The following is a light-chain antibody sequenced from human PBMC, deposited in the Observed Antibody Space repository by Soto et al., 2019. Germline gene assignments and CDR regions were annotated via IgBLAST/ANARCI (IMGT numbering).Light chain of an antibody. J-gene: IGLJ2*01. CDR3: SSYAGSNEV. CDR2: EVN. Sequence: QSALTQPPSASGSPGQSVTISCTGTSSDVGGYNYVSWYQQHPDKAPKLMIYEVNMRPSGVPDRFSGSKSGNTASLTVSGLPAEDEADYYCSSYAGSNEVFGGGTKLTVL. V-gene: IGLV2-8*01. CDR1: SSDVGGYNY.